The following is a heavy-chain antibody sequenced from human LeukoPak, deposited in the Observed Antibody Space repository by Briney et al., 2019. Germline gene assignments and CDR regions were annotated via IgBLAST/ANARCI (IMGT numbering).Heavy chain of an antibody. CDR3: ARGASRYYGSGSFIDY. CDR1: GGAITNYY. D-gene: IGHD3-10*01. J-gene: IGHJ4*02. CDR2: IYYTGST. V-gene: IGHV4-59*12. Sequence: SETLSLTCGVSGGAITNYYWNWIRQAPGKGLEWLGYIYYTGSTTYNPSVKSRITISLDTSKKQISLKLRSVTAADTAVYYCARGASRYYGSGSFIDYWGQGTLVTVSS.